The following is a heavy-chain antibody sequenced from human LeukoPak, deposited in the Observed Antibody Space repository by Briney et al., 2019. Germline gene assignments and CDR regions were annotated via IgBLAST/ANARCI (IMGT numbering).Heavy chain of an antibody. D-gene: IGHD3-22*01. CDR1: GFTFSSFW. V-gene: IGHV3-7*01. CDR3: ARDDSGPRNKYYYESTGFYSRPYYLDY. Sequence: RPGGSLRLSCGASGFTFSSFWMNWVRQTPGKGLEWVANIKQDGSEEYYVGSVKGRFTISRDNAKDSLYLQMNNLRAADTAVYYCARDDSGPRNKYYYESTGFYSRPYYLDYWGQGALVTVSS. J-gene: IGHJ4*02. CDR2: IKQDGSEE.